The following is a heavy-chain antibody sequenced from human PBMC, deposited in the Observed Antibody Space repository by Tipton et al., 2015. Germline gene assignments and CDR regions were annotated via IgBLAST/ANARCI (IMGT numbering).Heavy chain of an antibody. J-gene: IGHJ5*02. V-gene: IGHV4-4*01. Sequence: TLSLTCTVSGGSISSSSWWTWVRQPPGKGLEWIGEIHHGGTTNYNPSLKSRVTMSVDTSKNQFSLHLSSVTATDTAVYCCAREGWNADSSGSASWAQGTLVTVSS. CDR3: AREGWNADSSGSAS. CDR1: GGSISSSSW. D-gene: IGHD3-22*01. CDR2: IHHGGTT.